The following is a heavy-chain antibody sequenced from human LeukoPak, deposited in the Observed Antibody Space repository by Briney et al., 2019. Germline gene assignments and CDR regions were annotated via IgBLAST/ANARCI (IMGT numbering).Heavy chain of an antibody. CDR2: MNPSGST. J-gene: IGHJ6*03. CDR1: GGAFSGYY. V-gene: IGHV4-34*01. CDR3: ARGRQDVTMIVVVMTAVSYYLDV. D-gene: IGHD3-22*01. Sequence: PSETLSLTCAVYGGAFSGYYWTWIRQTPEKGLEWIGEMNPSGSTNYNPSLKSRVTISVDTSKNQYYLELSSVTAADTAVSYCARGRQDVTMIVVVMTAVSYYLDVWGKGTTVTVS.